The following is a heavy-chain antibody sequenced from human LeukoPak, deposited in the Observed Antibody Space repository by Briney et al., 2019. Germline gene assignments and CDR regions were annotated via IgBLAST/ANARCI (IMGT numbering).Heavy chain of an antibody. CDR1: GFTFSSYG. J-gene: IGHJ6*03. CDR2: IRYDGSNK. D-gene: IGHD7-27*01. V-gene: IGHV3-30*02. Sequence: QSGGSLRLSCAASGFTFSSYGMHWVRQAPGKGLEWVAFIRYDGSNKYYADSVKGRFTISRDNSKNTLYLQMNSLRAEDTAVYYCAKAATGGHNYYYYMDVWGKGTTVTVSS. CDR3: AKAATGGHNYYYYMDV.